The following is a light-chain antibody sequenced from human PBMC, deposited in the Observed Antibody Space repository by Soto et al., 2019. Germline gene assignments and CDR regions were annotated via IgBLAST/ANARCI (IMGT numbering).Light chain of an antibody. CDR3: QSYDSSLSGYV. V-gene: IGLV1-40*01. J-gene: IGLJ1*01. Sequence: QSVLTQPPSVSGAPGQRVTISCTGSSSNIGAGYDVHWYQQLPGTATKLLIYGNSNRPSGVPDRFSGSKSGTSASLAITGLQAEDEADYYCQSYDSSLSGYVFGTGTKATVL. CDR2: GNS. CDR1: SSNIGAGYD.